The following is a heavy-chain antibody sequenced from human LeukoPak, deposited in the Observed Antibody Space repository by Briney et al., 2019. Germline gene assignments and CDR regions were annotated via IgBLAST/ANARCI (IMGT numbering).Heavy chain of an antibody. J-gene: IGHJ4*02. V-gene: IGHV3-7*01. CDR2: IKQDGSEK. CDR1: GFTFSSYW. D-gene: IGHD5-18*01. Sequence: SGGSLRLSCAASGFTFSSYWMSWVRQAPGKGLEWVANIKQDGSEKYFVDSVKGRFTISRDNAKNSVYLQMNSLRAEDTAVYYCARDSTGYGYEEWYWGQGTLVTVSS. CDR3: ARDSTGYGYEEWY.